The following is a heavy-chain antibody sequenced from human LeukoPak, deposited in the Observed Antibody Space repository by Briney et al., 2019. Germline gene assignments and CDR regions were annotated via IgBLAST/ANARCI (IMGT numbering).Heavy chain of an antibody. CDR2: ISYSGST. Sequence: TSETLSLTCTVSGGSIGTYDWNWIRQSPGKGLEWLGYISYSGSTNYNPSLKSRVTISVDTSKNQISLRLSSVTAADTAVYYCARVTYYYDSRDYQYHFDHWGQGTLVTASS. J-gene: IGHJ4*02. CDR1: GGSIGTYD. V-gene: IGHV4-59*01. CDR3: ARVTYYYDSRDYQYHFDH. D-gene: IGHD3-22*01.